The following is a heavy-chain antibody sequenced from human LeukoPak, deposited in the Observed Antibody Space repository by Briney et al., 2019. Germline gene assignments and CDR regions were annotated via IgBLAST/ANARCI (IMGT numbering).Heavy chain of an antibody. CDR3: ARDLSSRSTPFDI. D-gene: IGHD6-13*01. Sequence: PSETPSLTCTVSGGSISSSRYYWGRIRQPPGKGPEWIGSIYYSGSTYFNPSLKSRVTISVDTSKNQFSLKLSSVTAADTAVYYCARDLSSRSTPFDIWGQGTMVTVSS. CDR1: GGSISSSRYY. J-gene: IGHJ3*02. V-gene: IGHV4-39*07. CDR2: IYYSGST.